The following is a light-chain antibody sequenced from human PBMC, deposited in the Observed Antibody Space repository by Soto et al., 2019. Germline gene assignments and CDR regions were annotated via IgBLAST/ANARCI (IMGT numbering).Light chain of an antibody. V-gene: IGLV2-14*01. CDR1: SSDIGTYNF. J-gene: IGLJ1*01. CDR3: SSYTNSNILHYV. Sequence: QSVLAQPRSVSGSPGQSVTISCTGTSSDIGTYNFVSWYQQLPGKAPKLIIYEVSNRPSGVSNRFSGSKSGNTASLTISGLQAEDEGDYYCSSYTNSNILHYVFGTGTKVTVL. CDR2: EVS.